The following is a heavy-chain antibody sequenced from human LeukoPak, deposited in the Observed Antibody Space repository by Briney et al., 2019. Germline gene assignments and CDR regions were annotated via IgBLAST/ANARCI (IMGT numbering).Heavy chain of an antibody. J-gene: IGHJ6*03. CDR1: GYTFTGYY. D-gene: IGHD6-6*01. CDR2: IIPIFGTA. CDR3: ARDRGLGIAARSVPYYYYMDV. V-gene: IGHV1-69*13. Sequence: ASVKVSCKASGYTFTGYYMHWVRQAPGQGLEWMGGIIPIFGTANYAQKFQGRVTITADESTSTAYMELSSLRSEDTAVYYCARDRGLGIAARSVPYYYYMDVWGKGTTVTVSS.